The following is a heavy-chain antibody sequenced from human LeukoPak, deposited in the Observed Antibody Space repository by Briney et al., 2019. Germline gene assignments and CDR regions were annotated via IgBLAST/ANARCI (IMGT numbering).Heavy chain of an antibody. D-gene: IGHD2-8*01. J-gene: IGHJ3*02. CDR2: IYYSGST. CDR1: GGSSSSSSYY. Sequence: TSETLSLTCTVSGGSSSSSSYYWGWIRQPPGKGLEWIGSIYYSGSTYYNPSLKSRVTISVDTSKNQFSLKPSSVTAADTAVYYCARGSNPLDAFDIRGQGTMVTVSS. V-gene: IGHV4-39*07. CDR3: ARGSNPLDAFDI.